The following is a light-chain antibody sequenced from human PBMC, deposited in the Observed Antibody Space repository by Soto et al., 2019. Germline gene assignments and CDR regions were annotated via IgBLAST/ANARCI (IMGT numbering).Light chain of an antibody. CDR1: QTVSSSS. CDR3: QQSYSTPTT. Sequence: EIVLTQSPGTLSLSPGERVPLSCRASQTVSSSSLTWCQQKPGQAPGLLIYGASTRATAIPARFSGSGSGTDFTLTISSLQPEDFATYYCQQSYSTPTTFGQGTRLEIK. CDR2: GAS. V-gene: IGKV3D-7*01. J-gene: IGKJ5*01.